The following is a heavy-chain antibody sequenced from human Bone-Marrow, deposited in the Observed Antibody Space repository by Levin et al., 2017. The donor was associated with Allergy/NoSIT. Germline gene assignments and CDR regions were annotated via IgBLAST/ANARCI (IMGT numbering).Heavy chain of an antibody. Sequence: KVSCKGSGYTFTTYWIGWMRQMPGKGLEWMGIIYPDDSDTKYSPSFQGQVTISADKSISTTYLQWSSLKASDTAMYYCARRGSGDYDPLDYWGQGTLVTVSS. CDR1: GYTFTTYW. CDR2: IYPDDSDT. V-gene: IGHV5-51*01. J-gene: IGHJ4*02. CDR3: ARRGSGDYDPLDY. D-gene: IGHD6-19*01.